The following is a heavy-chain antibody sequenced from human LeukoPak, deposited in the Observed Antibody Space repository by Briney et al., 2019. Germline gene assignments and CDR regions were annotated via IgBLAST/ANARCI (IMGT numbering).Heavy chain of an antibody. J-gene: IGHJ4*02. D-gene: IGHD2-15*01. CDR3: ARDIAGRGYFDY. CDR2: IYYSGTT. CDR1: GGSISSGGYY. Sequence: SETLSLTCTVSGGSISSGGYYWSWIRQHPGKGLEWIGYIYYSGTTYYNPSLKSRVTISVDTSKNQFSLKLSSVTAADSAFYYCARDIAGRGYFDYWGQGTLVTVSS. V-gene: IGHV4-31*03.